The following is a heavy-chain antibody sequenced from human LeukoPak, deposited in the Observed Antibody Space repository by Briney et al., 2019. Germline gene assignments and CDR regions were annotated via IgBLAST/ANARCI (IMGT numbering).Heavy chain of an antibody. J-gene: IGHJ3*02. CDR1: GGTFSSYA. CDR2: IIPIFGKA. V-gene: IGHV1-69*06. Sequence: ASVKVSCKASGGTFSSYAISWVRQAPGQGLEWMGGIIPIFGKANYAQKFQGRVTITADKSTSTAYMELSSLRSEDTAVYYCARRSGSYNAFDIWGQGTMVTVSS. CDR3: ARRSGSYNAFDI. D-gene: IGHD1-26*01.